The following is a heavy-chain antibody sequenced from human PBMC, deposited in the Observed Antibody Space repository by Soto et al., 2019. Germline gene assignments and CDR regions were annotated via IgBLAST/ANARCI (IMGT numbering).Heavy chain of an antibody. CDR2: ISGSGGST. V-gene: IGHV3-23*01. CDR3: ASMVRGVIITNLDY. J-gene: IGHJ4*02. Sequence: EVQLLESGGGLVQPGGSLRLSCAASGFTFSSYAMSWVRQAPGKGLEWVSAISGSGGSTYYADSVKGRFTISRDNSKNTRYLQMNSLRAEDTDVYYCASMVRGVIITNLDYWGQGTLVTVSS. CDR1: GFTFSSYA. D-gene: IGHD3-10*01.